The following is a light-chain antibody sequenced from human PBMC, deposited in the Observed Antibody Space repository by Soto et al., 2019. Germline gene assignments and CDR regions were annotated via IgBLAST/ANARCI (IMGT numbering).Light chain of an antibody. CDR2: RNT. V-gene: IGLV1-40*01. Sequence: QAVVTQPPSVSGAPGQKVTISCTGSSSNIGAAFDVHWYQQLPGTAPKLLIYRNTNRPSGVPDRFSGSKSGASASLAITGLQAEDEGDYYCQSYDRSLSGSWVLGGGTKLTVL. CDR3: QSYDRSLSGSWV. J-gene: IGLJ3*02. CDR1: SSNIGAAFD.